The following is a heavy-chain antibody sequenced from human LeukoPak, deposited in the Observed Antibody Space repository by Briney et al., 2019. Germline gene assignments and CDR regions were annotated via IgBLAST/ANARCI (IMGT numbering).Heavy chain of an antibody. CDR1: GFIFSSYN. D-gene: IGHD1-26*01. Sequence: GGSLRLSCAASGFIFSSYNLNWVRQAPGKGLEWVSSISSSSSYIYYADSVKGRFTISRDNAKNSLYLQMHSLRAEDTAVYYCARDLMGWDLHYFDYWGQGTLVTVSS. V-gene: IGHV3-21*01. J-gene: IGHJ4*02. CDR3: ARDLMGWDLHYFDY. CDR2: ISSSSSYI.